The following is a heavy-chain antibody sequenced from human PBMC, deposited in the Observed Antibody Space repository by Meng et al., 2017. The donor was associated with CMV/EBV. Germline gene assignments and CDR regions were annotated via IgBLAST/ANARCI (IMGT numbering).Heavy chain of an antibody. D-gene: IGHD2-2*01. CDR2: IYHSGST. V-gene: IGHV4-38-2*02. J-gene: IGHJ4*02. CDR1: GYSISSGYY. Sequence: SETLSPTCTVSGYSISSGYYWGWIRQPPGKGLEWIGSIYHSGSTYHNPSLKSRVTISVDTSKNQFSLKLSSVTAADTAVYYCARERGFVVVVPAANGPVDYWGQGTLVTVSS. CDR3: ARERGFVVVVPAANGPVDY.